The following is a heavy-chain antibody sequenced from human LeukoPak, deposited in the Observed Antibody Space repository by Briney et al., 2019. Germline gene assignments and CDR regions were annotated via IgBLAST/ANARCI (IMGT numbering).Heavy chain of an antibody. CDR2: ISGSGGST. D-gene: IGHD3-10*01. Sequence: GGSLRLSCAASGFTFSSYAMSWVRQAPGKGLEWVSAISGSGGSTYYADSVKGRFTISRDNSKDTLYLQMNSLRVEDTAVYYCAKDPYRVRGENYYYGMDVWGKGTTVTVSS. CDR3: AKDPYRVRGENYYYGMDV. V-gene: IGHV3-23*01. CDR1: GFTFSSYA. J-gene: IGHJ6*04.